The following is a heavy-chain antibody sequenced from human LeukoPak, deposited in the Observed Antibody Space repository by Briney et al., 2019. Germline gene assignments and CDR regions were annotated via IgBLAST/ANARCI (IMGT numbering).Heavy chain of an antibody. J-gene: IGHJ3*02. V-gene: IGHV3-23*01. CDR1: GFTFNNFA. D-gene: IGHD5-24*01. Sequence: GGSLRLSCAGSGFTFNNFAMSWVRQAPRKGLEWVSIISGNDGNTFYADSVKGRFTISRDNSKNMLYLQMNSLRAEDTALYYCAKPAQVDGSIDVFDIWGQGTMVTVPS. CDR3: AKPAQVDGSIDVFDI. CDR2: ISGNDGNT.